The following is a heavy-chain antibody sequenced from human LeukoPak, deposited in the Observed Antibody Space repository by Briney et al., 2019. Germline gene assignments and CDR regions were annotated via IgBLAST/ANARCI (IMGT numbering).Heavy chain of an antibody. CDR1: GYTFTTYG. V-gene: IGHV1-18*04. Sequence: ASVKVSCKVSGYTFTTYGISWVRQAPGQGLEWMGWISGYNGNTNYAQKFRGRVTMTTDTSTSTAYMELRSLRSDDTAVYYCARDEHRSGSYRDYWGQGSLVTVSS. CDR2: ISGYNGNT. J-gene: IGHJ4*02. CDR3: ARDEHRSGSYRDY. D-gene: IGHD3-10*01.